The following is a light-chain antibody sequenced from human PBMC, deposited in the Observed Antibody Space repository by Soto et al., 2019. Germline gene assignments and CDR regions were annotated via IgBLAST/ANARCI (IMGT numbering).Light chain of an antibody. V-gene: IGKV3-20*01. Sequence: EIVLTQSPGTLSLSPGERATLCCRASQSVSVNSLAWYQQKGGQAPRLLIYAASTRATGVPDRFSGTGSGTDFALTISRLETDDSAVYYCQQYGGSPFTFGPGTKVDIK. J-gene: IGKJ3*01. CDR3: QQYGGSPFT. CDR2: AAS. CDR1: QSVSVNS.